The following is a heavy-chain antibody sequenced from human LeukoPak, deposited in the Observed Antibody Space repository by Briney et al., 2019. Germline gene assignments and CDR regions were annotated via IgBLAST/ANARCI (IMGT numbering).Heavy chain of an antibody. D-gene: IGHD5-24*01. CDR2: ISAYNGNT. V-gene: IGHV1-18*01. Sequence: ASVKVSCKASGYAFASYCISWVRQAPGQGLEWMGWISAYNGNTDYAQKLQGRVTVTTDTSTSTAYMELRSLRSDDTAVYSCARGGYNLYLDLWGRGTLVTVSS. CDR3: ARGGYNLYLDL. CDR1: GYAFASYC. J-gene: IGHJ2*01.